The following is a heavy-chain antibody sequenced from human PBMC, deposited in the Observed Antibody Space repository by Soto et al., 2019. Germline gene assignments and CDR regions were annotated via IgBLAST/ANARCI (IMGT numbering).Heavy chain of an antibody. CDR2: IYHSGST. CDR3: ARAPKVSGSSQTRPDF. V-gene: IGHV4-4*02. Sequence: CAVSGGSISSSNWWSWVRQPPGKGLEWIGEIYHSGSTNYSPSLKSRVSISIGTSKKQFSLSLASVSAADTAVYYCARAPKVSGSSQTRPDFWGRGTLVTVSS. J-gene: IGHJ4*02. D-gene: IGHD6-6*01. CDR1: GGSISSSNW.